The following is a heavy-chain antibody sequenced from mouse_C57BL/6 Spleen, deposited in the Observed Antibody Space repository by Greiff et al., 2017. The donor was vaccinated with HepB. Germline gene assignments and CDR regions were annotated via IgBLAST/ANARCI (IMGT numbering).Heavy chain of an antibody. J-gene: IGHJ1*03. CDR3: ARLYYDYDGEDV. CDR1: GYTFTSYW. V-gene: IGHV1-69*01. Sequence: QVQLQQPGAELVMPGASVKLSCKASGYTFTSYWMHWVKQRPGQGLEWIGEIDPSDSYTNYNQKFKGKSTLTVDKSTSTAYMQLSSLTSEDSAVYYCARLYYDYDGEDVWGTGTTVTVAS. D-gene: IGHD2-4*01. CDR2: IDPSDSYT.